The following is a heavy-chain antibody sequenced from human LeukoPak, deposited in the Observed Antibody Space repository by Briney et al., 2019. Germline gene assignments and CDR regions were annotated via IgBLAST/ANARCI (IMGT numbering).Heavy chain of an antibody. J-gene: IGHJ6*02. CDR1: GFTFSSYA. CDR3: ARDVHPYSSSWYSALNYYYYYGMDV. Sequence: GGSLRLSCAASGFTFSSYAMHWVRQAPGKGLEWVAVMSYDGSNKYYADSVKGRFTISRDNSKNTLYLQMNSLRAEDTAVYYCARDVHPYSSSWYSALNYYYYYGMDVWGQGTTVTVSS. CDR2: MSYDGSNK. V-gene: IGHV3-30-3*01. D-gene: IGHD6-13*01.